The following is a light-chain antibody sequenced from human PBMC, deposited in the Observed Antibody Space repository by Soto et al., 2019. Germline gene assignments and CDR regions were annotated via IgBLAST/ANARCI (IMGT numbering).Light chain of an antibody. Sequence: ELVLTQSPATLSLSPGERATLSCRASQSVSYSLAWYQQKPGQAPRLLIYDASNRATGIPARFSGSGSGTDFTLTISSLQPDDFATYYCQQYNSYSGTFGQGTKLEIK. J-gene: IGKJ2*01. CDR3: QQYNSYSGT. V-gene: IGKV3-11*01. CDR1: QSVSYS. CDR2: DAS.